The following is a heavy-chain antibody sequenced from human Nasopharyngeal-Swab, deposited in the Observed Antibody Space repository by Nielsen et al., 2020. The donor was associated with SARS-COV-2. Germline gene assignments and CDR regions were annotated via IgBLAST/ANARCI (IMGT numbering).Heavy chain of an antibody. CDR2: IIPIYGTT. D-gene: IGHD3-22*01. CDR1: GDTFNSNA. V-gene: IGHV1-69*13. Sequence: SVKVSCKASGDTFNSNAISWVRQAPGQGLEWMGGIIPIYGTTNRAQKFQGRLTITADDTTNTAYMELSSLRSEDTAVYYCARESLPSYYDDSRGYAGYAFDIWGQGTTVTVSS. J-gene: IGHJ3*02. CDR3: ARESLPSYYDDSRGYAGYAFDI.